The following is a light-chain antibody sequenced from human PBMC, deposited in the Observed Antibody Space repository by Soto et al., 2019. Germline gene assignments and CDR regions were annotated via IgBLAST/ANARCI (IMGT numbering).Light chain of an antibody. CDR3: SSYGGSNNLV. Sequence: QSVLTQPPSASGTPGQRVTISCSGSNSNIGKNYVYWYRQLPGTAPKLLIYRNNQRPSGVPDRFSGSKSGNTASLTVSGLQAEDEADYYCSSYGGSNNLVFGGGTKLTVL. CDR2: RNN. J-gene: IGLJ2*01. CDR1: NSNIGKNY. V-gene: IGLV1-47*01.